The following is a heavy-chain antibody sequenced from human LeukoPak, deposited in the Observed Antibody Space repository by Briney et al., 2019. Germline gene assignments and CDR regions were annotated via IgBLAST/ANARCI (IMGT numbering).Heavy chain of an antibody. CDR3: ARDLGSYGSVDAFDI. D-gene: IGHD5-18*01. CDR2: IYSGGST. J-gene: IGHJ3*02. Sequence: PGGSLRLSCAASGFTVSSNYMSWVRQAPGKGLEWVSVIYSGGSTYYADSVKGRFTISRDNSKNTLYLQMNSLRAEDTAVYSCARDLGSYGSVDAFDIWGQGTMVTVSS. V-gene: IGHV3-53*01. CDR1: GFTVSSNY.